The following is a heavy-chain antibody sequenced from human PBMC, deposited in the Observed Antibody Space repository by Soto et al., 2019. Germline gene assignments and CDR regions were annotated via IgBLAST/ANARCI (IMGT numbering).Heavy chain of an antibody. V-gene: IGHV2-5*02. J-gene: IGHJ6*03. CDR1: GISLYTGGVG. CDR2: LYWDDTR. CDR3: AHYTTDTYFDV. Sequence: QITLKKSSPTLVKPTQTLTLTCSFSGISLYTGGVGVGWIRQPPGTALEWLALLYWDDTRRYNPTLKNTLTIAKDTSENQVVLTVTDMGPVDTGTYFCAHYTTDTYFDVWGNGATVTVSS. D-gene: IGHD1-1*01.